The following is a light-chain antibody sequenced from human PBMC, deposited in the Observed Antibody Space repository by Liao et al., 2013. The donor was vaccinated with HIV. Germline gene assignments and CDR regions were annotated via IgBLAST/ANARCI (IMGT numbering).Light chain of an antibody. Sequence: SYELTQPPSMSVSPGQTASITCSGDKLEDKFVCWFQQKPGQSPVLVIYQDSKRPSGIPERFSASNSGDTATLTISGTQPLDEADYFCQAWDNTFVAFGGGTRLTVL. V-gene: IGLV3-1*01. J-gene: IGLJ2*01. CDR3: QAWDNTFVA. CDR2: QDS. CDR1: KLEDKF.